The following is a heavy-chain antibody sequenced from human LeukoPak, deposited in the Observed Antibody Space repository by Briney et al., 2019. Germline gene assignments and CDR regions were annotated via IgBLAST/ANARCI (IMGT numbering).Heavy chain of an antibody. CDR3: AKDLRYSLGAFDI. CDR1: GFSFNTYA. V-gene: IGHV3-33*06. D-gene: IGHD5-12*01. Sequence: GGSLRLSCAASGFSFNTYAMHWVRQAPGKGLEWVALIWFDGNNKYFADSVKGRFTISRDNSKNTMYLQMNSLRAEDTAVYYCAKDLRYSLGAFDIWGQGTMVTVSS. CDR2: IWFDGNNK. J-gene: IGHJ3*02.